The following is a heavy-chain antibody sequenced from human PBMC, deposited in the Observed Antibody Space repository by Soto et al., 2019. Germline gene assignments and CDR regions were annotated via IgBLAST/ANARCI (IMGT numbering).Heavy chain of an antibody. Sequence: QVTVKESGPVLVKPTETLTLTCTVSGFSLSNAGLGVSWIRQPPGKALEWLAHIFSNDEKSYSTSLKSRLTISTDTSKSQVVLTMTNMDPVATATYYCASTYSTSWYWFDPWGQGTLLTVSS. D-gene: IGHD6-13*01. CDR2: IFSNDEK. CDR3: ASTYSTSWYWFDP. V-gene: IGHV2-26*04. J-gene: IGHJ5*02. CDR1: GFSLSNAGLG.